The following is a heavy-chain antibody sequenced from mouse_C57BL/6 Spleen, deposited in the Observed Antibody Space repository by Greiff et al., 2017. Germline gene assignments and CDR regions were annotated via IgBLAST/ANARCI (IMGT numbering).Heavy chain of an antibody. CDR2: ISSGGSYT. CDR3: ARGYDYGYAMDY. V-gene: IGHV5-6*01. Sequence: EVHLVESGGDLVKPGGSLKLSCAASGFTFSSYGMSWVRQTPDKRLEWVATISSGGSYTYYPDSVKGRFTISRDNAKNTLYLQMSSLKSEDTAMYYCARGYDYGYAMDYWGQGTSVTVSS. D-gene: IGHD2-4*01. J-gene: IGHJ4*01. CDR1: GFTFSSYG.